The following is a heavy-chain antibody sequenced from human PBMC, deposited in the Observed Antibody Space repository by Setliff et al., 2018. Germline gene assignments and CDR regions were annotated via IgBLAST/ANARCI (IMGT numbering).Heavy chain of an antibody. CDR3: LFLLAETASDF. Sequence: ASVKVSCKSSRYTFSSYYIHWMRQAPGQGLEWVGWINPNSGGTVYAQKLQGRVTLTRDTSIRTAYMELSGLSSDDTAMYYGLFLLAETASDFWGQGTPVTVS. CDR2: INPNSGGT. CDR1: RYTFSSYY. J-gene: IGHJ4*02. D-gene: IGHD3-3*02. V-gene: IGHV1-2*02.